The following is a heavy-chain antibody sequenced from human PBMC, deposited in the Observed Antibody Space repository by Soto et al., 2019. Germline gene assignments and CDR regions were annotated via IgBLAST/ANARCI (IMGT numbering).Heavy chain of an antibody. J-gene: IGHJ4*02. V-gene: IGHV1-69*01. CDR3: ARERVGGVEIMYYFDY. D-gene: IGHD3-16*01. CDR1: GGTFSSYA. CDR2: IIPIFGTA. Sequence: QVQLVQSGAEVKKPGSSVKVSCKASGGTFSSYAISWVRQAPGQGLEWMGGIIPIFGTANYAQKFQGRVTITADESTGTAYMELSSLSSEDTAVYYCARERVGGVEIMYYFDYWGQGTLVSVSS.